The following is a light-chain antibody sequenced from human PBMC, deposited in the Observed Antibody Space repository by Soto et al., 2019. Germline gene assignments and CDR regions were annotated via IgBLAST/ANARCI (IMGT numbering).Light chain of an antibody. Sequence: VVLTQSPDTLSLSPGEGGTLSCRASQSVSSNYLAWYQQKPGQAPRLLIYGGSRRATGIPDRFSGGGSVTDFTLTISRLEPEDVAVYFCQCQQFGISPVYTFGQGTKLEIK. V-gene: IGKV3-20*01. CDR2: GGS. J-gene: IGKJ2*01. CDR1: QSVSSNY. CDR3: QQFGISPVYT.